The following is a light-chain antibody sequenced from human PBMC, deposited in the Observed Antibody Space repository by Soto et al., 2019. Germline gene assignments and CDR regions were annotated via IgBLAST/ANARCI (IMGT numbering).Light chain of an antibody. Sequence: DIQMTQSLSTLSASVGDKVTILCRPSQNISSWLAWNQQKQGKAPKLLIYDACSLESGVPSRFSGSGSGTEFTLTISSLQPDDFVTYYCQQYNNYPWTFGQGSKVDIK. CDR2: DAC. CDR1: QNISSW. V-gene: IGKV1-5*02. CDR3: QQYNNYPWT. J-gene: IGKJ1*01.